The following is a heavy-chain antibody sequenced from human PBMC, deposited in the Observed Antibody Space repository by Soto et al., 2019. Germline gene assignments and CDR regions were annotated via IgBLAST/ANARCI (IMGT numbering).Heavy chain of an antibody. CDR3: ATGSWGRVGY. D-gene: IGHD7-27*01. CDR2: SYYSGST. CDR1: GGSVSSGSYY. V-gene: IGHV4-61*01. J-gene: IGHJ4*02. Sequence: PSETLSLTCTVSGGSVSSGSYYWSWIRQPPGKGLEWIGYSYYSGSTNYIPSLKSRVSISVDTSKNQFSLNLSSVTAADTAVYYCATGSWGRVGYWGQGTLVTVSS.